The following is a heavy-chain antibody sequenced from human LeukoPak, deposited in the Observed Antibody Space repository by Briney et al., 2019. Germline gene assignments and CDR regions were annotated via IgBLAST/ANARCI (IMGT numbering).Heavy chain of an antibody. V-gene: IGHV3-30*03. D-gene: IGHD3-3*01. J-gene: IGHJ4*02. CDR3: ARDPHYDFWSGYFSGRDASYYFDY. CDR2: ISYDGSNK. Sequence: GGSLRLSCVASGFTFGKYWMSWVRQAPGKGLEWVAVISYDGSNKYYADSVKGRFTISRDNSKNTLYLQMNSLRAEDTAVYYCARDPHYDFWSGYFSGRDASYYFDYWGQGTLVTVSS. CDR1: GFTFGKYW.